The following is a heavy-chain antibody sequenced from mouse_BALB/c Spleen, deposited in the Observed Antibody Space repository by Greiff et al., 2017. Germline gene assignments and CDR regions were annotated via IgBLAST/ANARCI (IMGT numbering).Heavy chain of an antibody. Sequence: EVQLQQSGAELVRSGASVKLSCTASGFNIKDYYMHWVKQRPEQGLEWIGWIDPENGDTEYAPKFQGKATMTADTSSNTAYLQLSSLTSEDTAVYYCPITTAYYFDYWGQGTTLTVSS. CDR2: IDPENGDT. CDR1: GFNIKDYY. D-gene: IGHD1-1*01. CDR3: PITTAYYFDY. V-gene: IGHV14-4*02. J-gene: IGHJ2*01.